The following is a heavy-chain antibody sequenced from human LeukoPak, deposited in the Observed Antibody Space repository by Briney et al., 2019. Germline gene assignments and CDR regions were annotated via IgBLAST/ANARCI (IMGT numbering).Heavy chain of an antibody. D-gene: IGHD6-25*01. CDR2: IRYDGSNK. J-gene: IGHJ6*03. CDR1: GFTFSSNC. Sequence: GGSLRLSCAACGFTFSSNCMHWVGQAPGKGLEWVAFIRYDGSNKYYADSAKDGFTLSRDNSKNTLYLQMNSLRAEDTAVYYCAHSGHYPCCYYCYMDVWGKGTTVTVSS. CDR3: AHSGHYPCCYYCYMDV. V-gene: IGHV3-30*02.